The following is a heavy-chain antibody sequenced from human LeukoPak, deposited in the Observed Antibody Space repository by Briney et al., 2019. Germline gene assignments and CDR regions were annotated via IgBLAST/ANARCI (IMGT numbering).Heavy chain of an antibody. CDR3: ARASLSPERRYFDY. CDR1: GGSISSYY. CDR2: IYYSGST. D-gene: IGHD1-1*01. Sequence: PSETLSLTCTVSGGSISSYYWSWIRQLPGKGREWCGYIYYSGSTNYNPSLKSRVTISVDTSKNQFSLKLSSVTAADTAVYYCARASLSPERRYFDYWGQGTLVTVSS. J-gene: IGHJ4*02. V-gene: IGHV4-59*01.